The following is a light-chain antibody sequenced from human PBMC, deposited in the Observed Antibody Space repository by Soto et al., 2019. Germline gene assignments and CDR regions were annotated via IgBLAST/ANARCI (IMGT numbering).Light chain of an antibody. V-gene: IGKV3-15*01. CDR3: QQYNTRPGDRT. CDR2: GAS. Sequence: EIVMTQSPASLSVSPGERATLSCRARQSVSSNLAWYQQKPGPAPRLLIYGASTRATGIAARFSGSGSGTGLHITISSRHSEPFAIGYSQQYNTRPGDRTFGQGTKVEIK. CDR1: QSVSSN. J-gene: IGKJ1*01.